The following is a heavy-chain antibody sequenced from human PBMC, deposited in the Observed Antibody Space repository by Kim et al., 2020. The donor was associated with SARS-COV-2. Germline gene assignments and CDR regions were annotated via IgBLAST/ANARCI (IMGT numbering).Heavy chain of an antibody. Sequence: GGSLRLSCTASGFTFGDYAMSWFRQAPGKGLEWVGFIRSKAYGGTTEYAASVKGRFTISRDDSKSIAYLQMNSLKTEDTAVYYCTTGLSGVITMIVVVRPYNWFDPWGQGTLVTVSS. V-gene: IGHV3-49*03. D-gene: IGHD3-22*01. CDR2: IRSKAYGGTT. CDR3: TTGLSGVITMIVVVRPYNWFDP. CDR1: GFTFGDYA. J-gene: IGHJ5*02.